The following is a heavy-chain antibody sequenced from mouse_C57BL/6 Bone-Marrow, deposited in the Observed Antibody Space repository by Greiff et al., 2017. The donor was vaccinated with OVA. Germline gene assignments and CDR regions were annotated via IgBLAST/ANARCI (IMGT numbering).Heavy chain of an antibody. CDR1: GYTFTSYW. CDR3: ARDDGYYWYFDV. CDR2: IYPGSGST. V-gene: IGHV1-55*01. J-gene: IGHJ1*03. D-gene: IGHD2-3*01. Sequence: QVHVKQPGAELVKPGASVKMSCKASGYTFTSYWITWVKQRPGQGLEWIGDIYPGSGSTNYNEKFKSKATLTVDTSSSTAYMQLSSLTSEDSAVYYCARDDGYYWYFDVWGTGTTVTVSS.